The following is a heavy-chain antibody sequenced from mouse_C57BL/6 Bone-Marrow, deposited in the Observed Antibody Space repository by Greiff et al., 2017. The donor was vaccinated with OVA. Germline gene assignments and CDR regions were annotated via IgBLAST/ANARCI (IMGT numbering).Heavy chain of an antibody. CDR2: IDPANGNT. Sequence: VQLQQSVAELVRPGASVKLSCTASGFNIKNTYMHWVKQRPEQGLEWIGRIDPANGNTKYAPKFQGKATITADTSSNTAYLQLSSLTSEDTAIYYLSIRYDYCGVFDYWGQGTTLTVSS. D-gene: IGHD2-4*01. V-gene: IGHV14-3*01. CDR1: GFNIKNTY. J-gene: IGHJ2*01. CDR3: SIRYDYCGVFDY.